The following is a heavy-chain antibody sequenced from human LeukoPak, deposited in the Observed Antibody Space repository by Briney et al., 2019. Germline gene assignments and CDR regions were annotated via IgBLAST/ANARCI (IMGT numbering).Heavy chain of an antibody. CDR3: ARARFGELGVPDFDY. CDR1: GFTFSSYA. Sequence: GGSLRLSCAASGFTFSSYAMHWVRQAPGKGLEWVAVISYDGSNKYYADSVKGRFTISRDKSKNMLYVQMNSLRAEDTAVYYCARARFGELGVPDFDYWGQGTLVTVSS. D-gene: IGHD3-10*01. J-gene: IGHJ4*02. CDR2: ISYDGSNK. V-gene: IGHV3-30*04.